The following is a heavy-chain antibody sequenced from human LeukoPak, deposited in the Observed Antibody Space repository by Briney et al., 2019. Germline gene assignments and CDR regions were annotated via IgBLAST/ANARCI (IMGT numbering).Heavy chain of an antibody. CDR2: ISSSSSYI. J-gene: IGHJ3*01. CDR3: AKDVDTVMDWANDAFDV. Sequence: GGSLRLSCAASGFTFSSYSMNWVRQAPGKGLEWVSSISSSSSYIYYADSVKGRFTISRDNAKNSLYLQMDSLRVEDTAMYYCAKDVDTVMDWANDAFDVWGQGTMVIVSS. CDR1: GFTFSSYS. D-gene: IGHD5-18*01. V-gene: IGHV3-21*01.